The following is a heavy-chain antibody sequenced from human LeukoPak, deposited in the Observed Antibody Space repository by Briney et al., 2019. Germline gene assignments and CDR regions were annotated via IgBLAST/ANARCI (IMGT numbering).Heavy chain of an antibody. J-gene: IGHJ5*01. V-gene: IGHV6-1*01. CDR1: GDSVSTNSAT. Sequence: SHTLSLTCAISGDSVSTNSATWTWLRQSPSRGLEWLGRTYYRSKWYNDYAVSMKSRITINPDTSKNQFSLQLNSVTPEDTAVYYCARLVGASWFDSWGQGTLVTVSS. CDR2: TYYRSKWYN. D-gene: IGHD1-26*01. CDR3: ARLVGASWFDS.